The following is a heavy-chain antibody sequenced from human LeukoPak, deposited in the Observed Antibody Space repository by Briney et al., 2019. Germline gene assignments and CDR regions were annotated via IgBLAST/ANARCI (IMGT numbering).Heavy chain of an antibody. V-gene: IGHV5-51*01. CDR1: GYSFTSYW. J-gene: IGHJ4*02. CDR2: IYPGDSDT. D-gene: IGHD6-19*01. Sequence: GESLKTSCKGSGYSFTSYWIGWVRQMPGKGLEWMGIIYPGDSDTRYSPSFQGQVTISADKPISNAYLQWSSLKASDTAMYYCARQLRVSGWSDYWGQGTLVTVSS. CDR3: ARQLRVSGWSDY.